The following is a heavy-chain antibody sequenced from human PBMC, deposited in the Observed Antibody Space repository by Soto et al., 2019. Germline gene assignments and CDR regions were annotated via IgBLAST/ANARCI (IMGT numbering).Heavy chain of an antibody. CDR1: GDSVSSNSAA. D-gene: IGHD5-12*01. Sequence: SQTLSLTCAISGDSVSSNSAAWNWIRQSPSRGLEWLGRTYYRSKWYNGYAIFVKSRITINPDTSKNQFSLQLNSVTPDDTAMYYCLSGNSPSSTWGQGTLVTVSS. V-gene: IGHV6-1*01. CDR3: LSGNSPSST. CDR2: TYYRSKWYN. J-gene: IGHJ5*02.